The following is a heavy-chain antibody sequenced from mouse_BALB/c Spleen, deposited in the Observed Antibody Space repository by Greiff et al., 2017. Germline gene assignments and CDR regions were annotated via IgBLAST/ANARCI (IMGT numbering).Heavy chain of an antibody. Sequence: EVQLVESGAELVRSGASVKLSCTASGFNIKDYYMHWVKQRPEQGLEWIGWIDPENGDTEYAPKFQGKATMTADTSSNTAYLQLSSLTSEDTAVYYCNAWGNYDVVDYWGQGTTLTVSS. CDR2: IDPENGDT. J-gene: IGHJ2*01. D-gene: IGHD2-1*01. V-gene: IGHV14-4*02. CDR3: NAWGNYDVVDY. CDR1: GFNIKDYY.